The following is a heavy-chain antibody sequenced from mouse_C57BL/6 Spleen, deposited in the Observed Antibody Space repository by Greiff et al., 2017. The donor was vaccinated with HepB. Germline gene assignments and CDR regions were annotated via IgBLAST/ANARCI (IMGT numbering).Heavy chain of an antibody. CDR2: ISYDGSN. Sequence: EVQLQQSGPGLVKPSQSLSLTCSVTGYSITSGYYWNWIRQFPGNKLEWMGYISYDGSNNYNPSLKNRISITRDTSKNQFFLKLNSVTTEDTATYYCARATVVAGDFDYWGQGTTLTVSS. D-gene: IGHD1-1*01. V-gene: IGHV3-6*01. J-gene: IGHJ2*01. CDR3: ARATVVAGDFDY. CDR1: GYSITSGYY.